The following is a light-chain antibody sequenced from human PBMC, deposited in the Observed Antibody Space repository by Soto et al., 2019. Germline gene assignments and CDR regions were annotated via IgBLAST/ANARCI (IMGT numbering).Light chain of an antibody. CDR2: QVT. CDR3: TSFSRYRVLV. J-gene: IGLJ3*02. V-gene: IGLV2-14*01. CDR1: TRDIAGYNY. Sequence: QSALTQPASVSGSLGQSITISCTGTTRDIAGYNYISWYQQLPGKAPKLMIYQVTIRPSGISNRFSGSKSGNTASLTISGLQAEDEADYYCTSFSRYRVLVFGGGTKVTVL.